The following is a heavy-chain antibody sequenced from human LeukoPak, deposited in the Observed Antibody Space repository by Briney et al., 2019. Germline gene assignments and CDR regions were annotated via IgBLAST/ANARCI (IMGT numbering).Heavy chain of an antibody. D-gene: IGHD2-21*02. J-gene: IGHJ4*02. CDR2: ISTSSTYI. Sequence: PGGSLRLSCVGSGFTFGIHGMNWVRQAPGKGLEWVSFISTSSTYIKYADSLKGRFTVSRDNVKSSLYLQMSSLTAEDTAVYYCARDRCSNSDCPFHYWGQGTLVTVSS. CDR1: GFTFGIHG. V-gene: IGHV3-21*06. CDR3: ARDRCSNSDCPFHY.